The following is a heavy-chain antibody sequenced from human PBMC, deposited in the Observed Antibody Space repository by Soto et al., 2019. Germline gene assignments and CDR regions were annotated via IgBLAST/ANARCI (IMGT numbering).Heavy chain of an antibody. Sequence: SETLSLTCAVYGGSFSGYYWSWIRQPPGKGLEWIGEINHSGSTNYNPSLKSRVTISVDTSKNQFSLKLSSVTAADTAVYCCARSPFWSGYYKFDYWGQGTLVTVSS. J-gene: IGHJ4*02. CDR2: INHSGST. CDR3: ARSPFWSGYYKFDY. D-gene: IGHD3-3*01. V-gene: IGHV4-34*01. CDR1: GGSFSGYY.